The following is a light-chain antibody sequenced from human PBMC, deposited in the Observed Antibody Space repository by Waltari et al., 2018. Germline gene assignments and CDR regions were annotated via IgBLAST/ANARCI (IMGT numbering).Light chain of an antibody. J-gene: IGKJ1*01. CDR1: QSVLYSSNNKNY. V-gene: IGKV4-1*01. CDR3: QQYYSTPWT. CDR2: WAS. Sequence: DIVMTQSPDSLAVSLGERATIHCKSRQSVLYSSNNKNYLAWYQQKPGQPPKLLISWASTRESGVPDRFSGSGSGTDFTLTISSLQAEDVAVYYCQQYYSTPWTFGQGTKVEIK.